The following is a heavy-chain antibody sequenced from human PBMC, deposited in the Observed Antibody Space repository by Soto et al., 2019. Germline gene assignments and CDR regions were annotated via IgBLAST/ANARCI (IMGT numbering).Heavy chain of an antibody. Sequence: QVQLVQSGSEVKKPGSSVQVSCKASGGSFSSNPISWVRQAPGQGLEWMAGIIPIFATVHYAQKVQGRVTITADESTSTAYLELTSLRSEDTAVYFCARGGRGYSSAPRYYFDYWGQGTLVTVSS. V-gene: IGHV1-69*01. CDR2: IIPIFATV. D-gene: IGHD5-18*01. CDR1: GGSFSSNP. CDR3: ARGGRGYSSAPRYYFDY. J-gene: IGHJ4*02.